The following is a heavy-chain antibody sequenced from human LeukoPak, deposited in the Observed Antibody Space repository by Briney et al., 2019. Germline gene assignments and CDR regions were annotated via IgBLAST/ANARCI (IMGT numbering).Heavy chain of an antibody. CDR1: GFTFSSYA. V-gene: IGHV3-23*01. D-gene: IGHD2-21*02. CDR3: AKPVSRRVVTDYCFDY. Sequence: PGGSLRLSCAASGFTFSSYAMSWVRQAPGKGLEWVSAISGSGGSTYYADSVKGRFTISRDNSKNTLYLQMNSLRAEDTAVYYCAKPVSRRVVTDYCFDYWGQGTLVTVSS. CDR2: ISGSGGST. J-gene: IGHJ4*02.